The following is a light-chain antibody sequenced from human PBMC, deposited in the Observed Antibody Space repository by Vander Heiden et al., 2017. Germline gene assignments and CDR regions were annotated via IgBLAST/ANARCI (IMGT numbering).Light chain of an antibody. Sequence: DIHITQTPSSLSVSVGDRVTITCRASQGITSWLDWYQQKPGKAPKLLIYAASSLHSGVPSRFSGSGSGTDFTLTITSLQPEDFATYYCQQANSIPFTFGPGTKVDIK. V-gene: IGKV1-12*01. CDR1: QGITSW. J-gene: IGKJ3*01. CDR3: QQANSIPFT. CDR2: AAS.